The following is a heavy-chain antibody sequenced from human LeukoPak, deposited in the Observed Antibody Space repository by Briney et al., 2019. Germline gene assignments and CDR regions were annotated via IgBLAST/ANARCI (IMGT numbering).Heavy chain of an antibody. Sequence: SETLSLTCTVSGYSISSGYYWGWIRQPPGKGLEWIGEINHSGSTNYNPSLKSRVTISVDTSKNQFSLKLSSVTAADTAVYYCARGGDYDSSGYGTYYFDYWGQGTLVTVSS. D-gene: IGHD3-22*01. CDR2: INHSGST. V-gene: IGHV4-38-2*02. J-gene: IGHJ4*02. CDR3: ARGGDYDSSGYGTYYFDY. CDR1: GYSISSGYY.